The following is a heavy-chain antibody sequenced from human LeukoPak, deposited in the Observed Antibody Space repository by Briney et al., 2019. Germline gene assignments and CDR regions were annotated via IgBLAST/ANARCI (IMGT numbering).Heavy chain of an antibody. J-gene: IGHJ1*01. D-gene: IGHD6-13*01. CDR3: ARGQRVRSSSWYDAAGYFQH. V-gene: IGHV4-34*01. CDR2: INHSGST. Sequence: SETLSLTCAVYGGSISGYYWSWIRQPPGKGLEWIGEINHSGSTNYNPSLKSRVTISVDTSKNQFSLKLSSVTAADTAVYYCARGQRVRSSSWYDAAGYFQHWGQGTLVTVSS. CDR1: GGSISGYY.